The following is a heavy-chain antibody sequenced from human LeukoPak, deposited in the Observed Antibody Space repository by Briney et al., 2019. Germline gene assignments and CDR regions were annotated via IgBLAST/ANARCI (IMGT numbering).Heavy chain of an antibody. CDR2: IWSDGSNK. CDR3: VRGYYAGRGHHFEY. Sequence: GKSLRLSCATSGFTFSGCGMHWVRQAPGKGLEWVTVIWSDGSNKYYADSVKGRFTISRDNSKNTLYLQMNSLRAEDTAVYYCVRGYYAGRGHHFEYWGQGTLVTVSS. V-gene: IGHV3-33*01. CDR1: GFTFSGCG. D-gene: IGHD3-22*01. J-gene: IGHJ4*02.